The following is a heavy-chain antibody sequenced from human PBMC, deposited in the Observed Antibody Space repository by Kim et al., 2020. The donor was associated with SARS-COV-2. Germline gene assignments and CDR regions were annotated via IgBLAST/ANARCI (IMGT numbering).Heavy chain of an antibody. CDR3: ARSYDILTGYYPKRGYYY. Sequence: SETLSLTCAVYGGSFSGYYWSWIRQPPGKGLEWIGEINHSGSTNYNPSLKSRVTISVDTSKNQFSLKLSSVTAADTAVYYCARSYDILTGYYPKRGYYY. J-gene: IGHJ6*01. CDR1: GGSFSGYY. CDR2: INHSGST. V-gene: IGHV4-34*01. D-gene: IGHD3-9*01.